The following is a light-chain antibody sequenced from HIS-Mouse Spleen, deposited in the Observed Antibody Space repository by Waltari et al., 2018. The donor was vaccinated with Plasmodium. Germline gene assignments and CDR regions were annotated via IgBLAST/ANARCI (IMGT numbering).Light chain of an antibody. CDR3: YSTDSSGNHRV. V-gene: IGLV3-10*01. CDR2: EDS. J-gene: IGLJ3*02. CDR1: ALPKNY. Sequence: SYPLPPPPSVSVPPGQTARISCAGDALPKNYSYWYQQKRGQAPVLVIYEDSKRPSGIPERFSGSSSGTMATLTISGAQVEDEADYYCYSTDSSGNHRVFGGGTKLTVL.